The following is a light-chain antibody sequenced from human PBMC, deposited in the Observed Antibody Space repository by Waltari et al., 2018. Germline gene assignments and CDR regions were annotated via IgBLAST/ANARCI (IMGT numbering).Light chain of an antibody. CDR3: QSTDNSGTYVV. CDR1: ALPRQY. J-gene: IGLJ2*01. V-gene: IGLV3-25*03. Sequence: SYELTQPPSVSVSPGQTARITCSGDALPRQYSFWYQQRSGQAPVLVIYKDTERPSGIPERFSGSSSGTRVTLTISRVQAQDEADYYCQSTDNSGTYVVFGGGTKLTVL. CDR2: KDT.